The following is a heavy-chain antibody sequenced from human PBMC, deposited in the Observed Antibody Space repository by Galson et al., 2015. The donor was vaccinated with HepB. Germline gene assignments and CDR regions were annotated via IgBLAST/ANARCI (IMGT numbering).Heavy chain of an antibody. D-gene: IGHD5-24*01. V-gene: IGHV4-39*01. Sequence: LSLTCTVSGASISSGSFYWGWVRQPPGKGLEWIGGISYSGRTYYNPSLKSRVTISLDTSKSQFSLKLSSVTAADTAVFYCAGRDGYNYFDSWGQGTLVTVSS. CDR2: ISYSGRT. CDR3: AGRDGYNYFDS. J-gene: IGHJ4*02. CDR1: GASISSGSFY.